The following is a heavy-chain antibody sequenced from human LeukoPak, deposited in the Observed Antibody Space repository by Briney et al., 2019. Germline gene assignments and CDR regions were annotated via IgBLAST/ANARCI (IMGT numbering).Heavy chain of an antibody. Sequence: GESLKISCKGSGYSFTSYWISWVRQMPGTGLEWMGRIDPSDSYSSYSPSFRGHVTISADKSISTAYLQWSSLKPSDTAMYYCARVPPYTSGWYYFDYWGQGNLVTVSS. CDR3: ARVPPYTSGWYYFDY. J-gene: IGHJ4*02. D-gene: IGHD6-19*01. CDR1: GYSFTSYW. CDR2: IDPSDSYS. V-gene: IGHV5-10-1*01.